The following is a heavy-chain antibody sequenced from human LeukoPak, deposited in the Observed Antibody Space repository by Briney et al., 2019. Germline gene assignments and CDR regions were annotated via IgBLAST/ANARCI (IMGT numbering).Heavy chain of an antibody. V-gene: IGHV3-53*01. CDR3: ARAHRKVRGVIPYYYYYMDV. CDR2: IYSGGST. CDR1: GFIVSHNY. J-gene: IGHJ6*03. D-gene: IGHD3-10*01. Sequence: AGGSLRLSCAASGFIVSHNYMSWVRQAPGKGLESVSLIYSGGSTYYADSVKGRFTISRDNAKNSLYLQMNSLRAEDTAVYYCARAHRKVRGVIPYYYYYMDVWGKGTTVTISS.